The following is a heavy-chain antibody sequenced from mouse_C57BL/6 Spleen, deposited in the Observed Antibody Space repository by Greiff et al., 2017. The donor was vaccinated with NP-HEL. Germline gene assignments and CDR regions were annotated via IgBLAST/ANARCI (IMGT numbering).Heavy chain of an antibody. CDR2: IDPSDSYT. Sequence: VQLQQPGAELVMPGASVKLSCKASGYTFTSYWMHWVKQRPGQGLEWIGEIDPSDSYTNYNQKFKGKSTLTVDKSSSTAYMQLSSLTSEDSAVYYCARSSYYRRYFDVWGTGTTVTVSS. V-gene: IGHV1-69*01. J-gene: IGHJ1*03. D-gene: IGHD2-12*01. CDR3: ARSSYYRRYFDV. CDR1: GYTFTSYW.